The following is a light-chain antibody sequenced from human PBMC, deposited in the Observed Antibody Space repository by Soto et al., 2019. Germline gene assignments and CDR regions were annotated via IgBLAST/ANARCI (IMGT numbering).Light chain of an antibody. J-gene: IGLJ1*01. CDR1: SSDVGSYNL. CDR3: CSYSGSSTFV. CDR2: EGS. V-gene: IGLV2-23*01. Sequence: QSALTQPASVSGSPGQSITISCTGTSSDVGSYNLVSWYQQHPGKAPKLMIYEGSKRPSGVSNRFSGSKSGNTASLTISGLQAEDEADYYCCSYSGSSTFVLGTGTMVTVL.